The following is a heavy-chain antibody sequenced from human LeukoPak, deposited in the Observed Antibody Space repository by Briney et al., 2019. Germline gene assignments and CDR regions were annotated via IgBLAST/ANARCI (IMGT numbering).Heavy chain of an antibody. CDR3: AREGFYYDSSGYYYNY. CDR1: GFTFSSYA. CDR2: ISGSGGST. V-gene: IGHV3-23*01. J-gene: IGHJ4*02. Sequence: GGSLRLSCAASGFTFSSYAMSWVRQAPGKGLEWVSAISGSGGSTYYADSVKGRFTISRDNSKSTLYLQMNSLRAEDTAVYYCAREGFYYDSSGYYYNYWGQGTLVTVSS. D-gene: IGHD3-22*01.